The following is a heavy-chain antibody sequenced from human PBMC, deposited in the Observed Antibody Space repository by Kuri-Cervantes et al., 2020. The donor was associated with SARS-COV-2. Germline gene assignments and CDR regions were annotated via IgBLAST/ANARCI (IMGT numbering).Heavy chain of an antibody. Sequence: GSLRLSCAVYGGSFSGYYWSWIRQPPGKGLEWIGEINHSGSTNYNPSLKSRVTISVDTSKNQFSLKLSSVTAADTAVYYCASEAVAGSLYYYYGMDVWGQGTTVTVSS. V-gene: IGHV4-34*01. J-gene: IGHJ6*02. CDR2: INHSGST. D-gene: IGHD6-19*01. CDR3: ASEAVAGSLYYYYGMDV. CDR1: GGSFSGYY.